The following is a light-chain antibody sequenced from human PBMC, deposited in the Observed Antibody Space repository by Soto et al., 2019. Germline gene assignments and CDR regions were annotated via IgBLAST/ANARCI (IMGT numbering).Light chain of an antibody. Sequence: QPVLTQSPSASASLGASVKLTCTLSSGHSSYAIAWHQQQPEKGPRYLMKLNSDGSHSKGDGIPDRFSGSSSGAERYLTISSLQSEVEADYYCQTWGTGILVVFGGGTKLTVL. CDR3: QTWGTGILVV. CDR1: SGHSSYA. J-gene: IGLJ2*01. CDR2: LNSDGSH. V-gene: IGLV4-69*01.